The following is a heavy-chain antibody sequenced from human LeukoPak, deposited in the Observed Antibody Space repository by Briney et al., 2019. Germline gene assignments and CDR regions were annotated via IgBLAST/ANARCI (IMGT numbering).Heavy chain of an antibody. CDR1: GYIFTSYG. D-gene: IGHD2-2*01. V-gene: IGHV1-18*01. CDR2: ISAYNGNT. J-gene: IGHJ5*02. CDR3: ARVGVVVVPAAVGRTQLWFDP. Sequence: ASVKVSCKASGYIFTSYGISWVRQAPGQGLEWMGWISAYNGNTNYAQKLQGRVTMTTDTSTSTAYMELRSLGSDDTAVYYCARVGVVVVPAAVGRTQLWFDPWGQGTLVTVSS.